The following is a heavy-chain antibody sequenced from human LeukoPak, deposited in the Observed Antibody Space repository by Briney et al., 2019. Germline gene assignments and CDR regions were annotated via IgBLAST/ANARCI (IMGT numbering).Heavy chain of an antibody. Sequence: GGSLRLSCAASGFTFSSYAMTWVRQAPGKGPEWVSGISCSGDRTYYTDSVKGRFTISRDNSKNTLDLQMNSLRAEDTAVYYCAKRDNNDYYTGLHVFDIWGQGTMVTVSS. CDR3: AKRDNNDYYTGLHVFDI. CDR1: GFTFSSYA. V-gene: IGHV3-23*01. D-gene: IGHD3-22*01. CDR2: ISCSGDRT. J-gene: IGHJ3*02.